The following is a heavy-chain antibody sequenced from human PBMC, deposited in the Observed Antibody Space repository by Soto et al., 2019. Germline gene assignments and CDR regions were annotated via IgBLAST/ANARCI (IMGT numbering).Heavy chain of an antibody. Sequence: GESLKISCKGSGYSFTSYWIGWVRQMPGKGLEWMGIIYPGDSDTRYSPSFQGQVTIPADKSISTAYLQWSSLKASDTAMYYCASVAAMVGGAFDIWGQGTMVTVSS. V-gene: IGHV5-51*01. D-gene: IGHD5-18*01. CDR3: ASVAAMVGGAFDI. J-gene: IGHJ3*02. CDR1: GYSFTSYW. CDR2: IYPGDSDT.